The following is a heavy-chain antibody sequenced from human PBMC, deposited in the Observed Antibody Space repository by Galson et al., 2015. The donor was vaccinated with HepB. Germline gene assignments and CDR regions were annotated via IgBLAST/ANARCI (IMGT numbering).Heavy chain of an antibody. Sequence: ETLSLTCAVYGGSFSGYYWSWIRQPPGKGLEWIGEINHSGSTNYNPSLKSRVTISVDTSKNQFSLKLSSVTAADTAVYYCARVRGYYQRFFDYWGQGTLVTVSA. CDR1: GGSFSGYY. V-gene: IGHV4-34*01. J-gene: IGHJ4*02. D-gene: IGHD3-22*01. CDR3: ARVRGYYQRFFDY. CDR2: INHSGST.